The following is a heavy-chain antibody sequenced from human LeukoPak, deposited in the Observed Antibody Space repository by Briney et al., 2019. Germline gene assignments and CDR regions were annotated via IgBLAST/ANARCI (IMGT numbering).Heavy chain of an antibody. J-gene: IGHJ6*02. CDR2: ISSSSSYI. V-gene: IGHV3-21*01. CDR3: ASSSWNVDYYYGMDV. CDR1: GFTFSSYS. Sequence: PGGSLRLSCAASGFTFSSYSMNWARQAPGKGLEWVSSISSSSSYIYYADSVKGRFTISRDNAKNSLYLQMNSLRAEDTAVYYCASSSWNVDYYYGMDVWGQGTTVTVSS. D-gene: IGHD1-1*01.